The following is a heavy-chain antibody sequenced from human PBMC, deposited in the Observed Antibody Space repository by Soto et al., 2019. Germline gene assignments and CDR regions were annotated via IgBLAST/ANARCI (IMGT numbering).Heavy chain of an antibody. D-gene: IGHD6-19*01. J-gene: IGHJ4*02. V-gene: IGHV3-23*01. CDR1: GFTFSSYA. CDR2: ISGSGGST. Sequence: PGGSLRLSCAASGFTFSSYAMSWVRQAPGKGLEWVSAISGSGGSTYYADSVKGRFTISRDNSKNTLYLQMNSLRAEDTAVYYCAKDVPQWPVFRTGGYFDYWGQGTLVTVSS. CDR3: AKDVPQWPVFRTGGYFDY.